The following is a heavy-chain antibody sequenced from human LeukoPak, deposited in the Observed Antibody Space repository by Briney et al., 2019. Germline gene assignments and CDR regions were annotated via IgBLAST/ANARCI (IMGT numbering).Heavy chain of an antibody. CDR2: MNPNSGNT. D-gene: IGHD5-18*01. V-gene: IGHV1-8*01. CDR1: GYTFTSYD. J-gene: IGHJ4*02. CDR3: ARGLLYRGYSYGSGGDY. Sequence: ASVKVSCKASGYTFTSYDINWVRQVTGQGLEWMGWMNPNSGNTGYAQKFQGRVTMTRNTSISTAYMELSSLRSEDTAVYYCARGLLYRGYSYGSGGDYWGQGTLVTVSS.